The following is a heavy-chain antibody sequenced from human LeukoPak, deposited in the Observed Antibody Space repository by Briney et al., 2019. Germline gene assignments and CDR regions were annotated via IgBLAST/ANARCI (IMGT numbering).Heavy chain of an antibody. Sequence: ASVKVSCKASGHSVTNYPIHWVRQAPGQGLEWMGWISAYNGNTNYAQKLQGRVTMTTDTSTSTAYMELRSLRSDDTAVYYCARGGTYGGIDYWGQGTLVTVSS. D-gene: IGHD4-23*01. CDR3: ARGGTYGGIDY. CDR1: GHSVTNYP. CDR2: ISAYNGNT. J-gene: IGHJ4*02. V-gene: IGHV1-18*01.